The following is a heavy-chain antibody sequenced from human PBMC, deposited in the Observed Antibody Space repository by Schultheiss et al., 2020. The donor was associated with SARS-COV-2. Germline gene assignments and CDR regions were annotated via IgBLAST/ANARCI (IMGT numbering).Heavy chain of an antibody. CDR3: VRDHRWSFDS. Sequence: GESLKISCAASGFNISPYPMHWVRQAPGKGLEWLAYFGTTPTFIYYADSVKGRFTISRDNAKNSLSLQMNSLRDEDTAVYYCVRDHRWSFDSWGQGTLVTVSS. CDR2: FGTTPTFI. D-gene: IGHD2-15*01. V-gene: IGHV3-48*02. J-gene: IGHJ4*02. CDR1: GFNISPYP.